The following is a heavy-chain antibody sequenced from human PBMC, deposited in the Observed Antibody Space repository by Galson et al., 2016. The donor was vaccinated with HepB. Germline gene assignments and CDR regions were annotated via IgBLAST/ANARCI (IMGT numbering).Heavy chain of an antibody. V-gene: IGHV3-53*01. D-gene: IGHD1-26*01. CDR2: IYSTGTT. J-gene: IGHJ4*02. Sequence: SLRLSCAASGFTVSNNYMIWFRQAPGKVLEWVSLIYSTGTTSYADFVKGRFTISRDSSKNTLYLQMNSLRAEETAIYYCARDSGTPPPRRGPSSGYWGQGTLVTVSS. CDR3: ARDSGTPPPRRGPSSGY. CDR1: GFTVSNNY.